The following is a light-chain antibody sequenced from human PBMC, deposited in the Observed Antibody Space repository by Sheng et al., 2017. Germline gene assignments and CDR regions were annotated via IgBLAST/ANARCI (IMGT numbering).Light chain of an antibody. Sequence: QSVLTQPPSVSAAPGQKVTISCSGSSSNIGNNYVSWYQHLSGRAPKLLIYDDYERPSGISDRFSGSKSGTSATLGISGLQTGDEADYYCGTWDSGLSAGVFGGGTRPDRP. V-gene: IGLV1-51*01. CDR3: GTWDSGLSAGV. CDR1: SSNIGNNY. CDR2: DDY. J-gene: IGLJ3*02.